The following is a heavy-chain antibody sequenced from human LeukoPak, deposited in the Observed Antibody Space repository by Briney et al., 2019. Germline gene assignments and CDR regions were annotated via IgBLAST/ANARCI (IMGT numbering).Heavy chain of an antibody. Sequence: ASVKVSCKASGYTFTGYYMHWVRQAPGQGLEWMGWINPNSGGTNYAQKFQGRVTITADESTSTAYMELSSLRSEDTAVYYCVASIVVVPAASTGYFDYWGQGTLVTVSS. CDR1: GYTFTGYY. V-gene: IGHV1-2*02. J-gene: IGHJ4*02. CDR3: VASIVVVPAASTGYFDY. CDR2: INPNSGGT. D-gene: IGHD2-2*01.